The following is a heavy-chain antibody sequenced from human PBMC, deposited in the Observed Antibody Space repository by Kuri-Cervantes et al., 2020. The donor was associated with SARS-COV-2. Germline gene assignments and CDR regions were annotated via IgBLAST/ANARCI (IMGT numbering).Heavy chain of an antibody. V-gene: IGHV3-21*01. Sequence: GGSLRLSCAASGFTFSSYSMNWVRQAPGKGLEWVSSISSSSSYIYYADSVKGRFTISRDNAKNSLYLQMNSLRAEDTAVYYCARDGGIAARSDYWGQGTLVTVSS. D-gene: IGHD6-6*01. CDR2: ISSSSSYI. J-gene: IGHJ4*02. CDR1: GFTFSSYS. CDR3: ARDGGIAARSDY.